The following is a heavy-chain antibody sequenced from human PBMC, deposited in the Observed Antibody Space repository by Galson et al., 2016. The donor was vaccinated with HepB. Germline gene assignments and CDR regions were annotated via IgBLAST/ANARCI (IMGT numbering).Heavy chain of an antibody. D-gene: IGHD6-13*01. Sequence: SVKVSCKASGYTFTNYAMHWVRQAPGQRLEWMGWINAGNGNTKYSQRFQGRVTIARDTSASTVYMELSSLRSEDTAVYYCARDVVPHYSSSWYEGVPDNNYHYYYYAMDVWGQGTTVTVSS. CDR3: ARDVVPHYSSSWYEGVPDNNYHYYYYAMDV. CDR1: GYTFTNYA. V-gene: IGHV1-3*01. CDR2: INAGNGNT. J-gene: IGHJ6*02.